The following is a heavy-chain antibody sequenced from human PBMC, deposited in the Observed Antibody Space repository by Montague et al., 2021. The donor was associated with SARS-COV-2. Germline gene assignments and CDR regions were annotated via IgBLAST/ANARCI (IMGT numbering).Heavy chain of an antibody. CDR3: ASLPRITIFGVVIHFDY. J-gene: IGHJ4*02. V-gene: IGHV4-39*01. CDR1: GGSISSSSYY. D-gene: IGHD3-3*01. Sequence: SETLSLTCTVSGGSISSSSYYWGWIRQPPGKGLEWIGSIYYSGSIYYNPSLKSRVTISVDTSKNQFSLKLSSVTAADTAVYYCASLPRITIFGVVIHFDYWGQGTLVTVSS. CDR2: IYYSGSI.